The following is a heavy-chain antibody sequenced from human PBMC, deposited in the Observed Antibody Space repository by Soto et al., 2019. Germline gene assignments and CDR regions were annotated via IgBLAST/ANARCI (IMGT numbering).Heavy chain of an antibody. Sequence: WGSLRLSCSASGFTFSNAWMSWVRQAPGKGLEWVGRIKSKTDGGTTDYAAPVKGRFTISRDDSKNTLYLQMNSLKTEDTAVYYCTTMIVGATTGGDYWGQGTLVTVSS. V-gene: IGHV3-15*01. J-gene: IGHJ4*02. CDR1: GFTFSNAW. D-gene: IGHD1-26*01. CDR3: TTMIVGATTGGDY. CDR2: IKSKTDGGTT.